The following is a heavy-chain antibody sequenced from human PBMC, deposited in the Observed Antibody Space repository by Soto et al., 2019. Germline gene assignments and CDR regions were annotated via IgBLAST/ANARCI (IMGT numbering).Heavy chain of an antibody. CDR1: GFTFSSYA. D-gene: IGHD2-21*02. CDR3: AKALTIVVVTALDY. V-gene: IGHV3-23*01. Sequence: PGGSLRLSCAASGFTFSSYAMSWVRQAPGKGLEWVSAISGSGGSTYYADSVKGRFTISRDNSKNTLYLQMNSLRAEDTAVYYCAKALTIVVVTALDYWGQGTLVTVSS. CDR2: ISGSGGST. J-gene: IGHJ4*02.